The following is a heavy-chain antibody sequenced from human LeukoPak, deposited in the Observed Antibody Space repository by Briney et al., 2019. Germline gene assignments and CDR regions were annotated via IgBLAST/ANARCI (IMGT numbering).Heavy chain of an antibody. CDR1: GFTFSSYS. Sequence: KPGGSLRLSCAASGFTFSSYSMNWVRQAPGKGLEWVSSISSSSSYIYYADSVKGRFTISRDNAKNSLYLQMNGLRAEDTAVYYCARGRDIVVVTAMDYWGQGTLVTVSS. CDR3: ARGRDIVVVTAMDY. J-gene: IGHJ4*02. CDR2: ISSSSSYI. V-gene: IGHV3-21*01. D-gene: IGHD2-21*02.